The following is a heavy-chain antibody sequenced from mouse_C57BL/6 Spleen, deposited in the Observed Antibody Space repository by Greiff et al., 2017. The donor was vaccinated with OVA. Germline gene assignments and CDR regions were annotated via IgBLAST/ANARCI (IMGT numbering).Heavy chain of an antibody. CDR1: GYAFSSSW. CDR3: APIYDGYYGYFDV. J-gene: IGHJ1*03. V-gene: IGHV1-82*01. D-gene: IGHD2-3*01. CDR2: IYPGDGDT. Sequence: VQLQQSGPELVKPGASVKISCKASGYAFSSSWMNWVKQRPGKGLEWIGRIYPGDGDTNYNGKFKGKATLTADKSSSTAYMQLSSLTSEDSAVYFCAPIYDGYYGYFDVWGTGTTVTVSS.